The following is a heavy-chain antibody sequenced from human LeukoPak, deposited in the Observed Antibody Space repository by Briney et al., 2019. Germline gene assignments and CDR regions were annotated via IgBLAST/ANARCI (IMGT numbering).Heavy chain of an antibody. CDR3: ARDGLNTMVRGKIHYYYMDV. CDR1: GGSISSGSYY. J-gene: IGHJ6*03. D-gene: IGHD3-10*01. V-gene: IGHV4-61*02. Sequence: SETLSLTCTVSGGSISSGSYYWSWLRQPAGKGLEWIGRIYTSGSTHYNPSLKSRVTISVDTSKNQFSLKLSSVTAADTAVYYCARDGLNTMVRGKIHYYYMDVWGKGTTVTVSS. CDR2: IYTSGST.